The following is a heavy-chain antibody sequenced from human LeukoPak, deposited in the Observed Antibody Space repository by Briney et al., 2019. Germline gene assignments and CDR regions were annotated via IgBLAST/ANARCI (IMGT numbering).Heavy chain of an antibody. J-gene: IGHJ4*02. CDR1: GYTFTDYY. CDR2: INPNSGYT. Sequence: ASVKVSCKASGYTFTDYYMHWVRQAPGQGLEWMGWINPNSGYTNYAQRFQGRVTMTRDTSISTAYLDLSGLRSDDTAVYYCARVVTMVRGVTTNTHDYWGQGTLVTVSS. V-gene: IGHV1-2*02. CDR3: ARVVTMVRGVTTNTHDY. D-gene: IGHD3-10*01.